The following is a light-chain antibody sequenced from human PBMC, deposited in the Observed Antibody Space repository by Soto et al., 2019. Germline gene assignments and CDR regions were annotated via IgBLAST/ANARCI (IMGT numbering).Light chain of an antibody. J-gene: IGKJ1*01. Sequence: EIVMTQSPATLSVSPGERATLSCRASQSVSSNLAWYQQKPGQAPRLLIYGASTRATGIPARLSGSGSGTECPLTISSLQSEDVAVYYCQQYNNWHPWTFGQGTQVEIK. CDR2: GAS. CDR3: QQYNNWHPWT. CDR1: QSVSSN. V-gene: IGKV3-15*01.